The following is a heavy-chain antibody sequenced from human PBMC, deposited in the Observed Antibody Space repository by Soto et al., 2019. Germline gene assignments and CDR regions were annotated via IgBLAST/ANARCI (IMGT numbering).Heavy chain of an antibody. D-gene: IGHD2-8*01. V-gene: IGHV1-18*04. CDR2: INAFDDDT. CDR3: ARNLYGRAFAI. J-gene: IGHJ3*02. CDR1: AYTFTSYH. Sequence: QAQLEQSGPEVKRPGASLKVSCKASAYTFTSYHISWVRQAPGQGLEWIGWINAFDDDTNYSQKFQDRVTMTAHRSTDTAYLDLRSLGSDDTAIYYCARNLYGRAFAIWGQGTMVTVSS.